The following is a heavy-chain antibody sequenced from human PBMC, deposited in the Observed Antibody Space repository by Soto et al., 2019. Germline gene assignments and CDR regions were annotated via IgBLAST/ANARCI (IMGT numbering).Heavy chain of an antibody. CDR1: GFTFSSYG. V-gene: IGHV3-33*01. J-gene: IGHJ1*01. CDR2: IWYDGSNK. D-gene: IGHD6-19*01. Sequence: QVQLVESGGGVVQPGRSLRLSCAASGFTFSSYGMHWVRQAPGKGLEWVAVIWYDGSNKYYADSVKGRFTISRDNSKNTLYLQMNSLRAEDTAVYYCARDPRKQLLRGGYFQHWGQGTLVTVSS. CDR3: ARDPRKQLLRGGYFQH.